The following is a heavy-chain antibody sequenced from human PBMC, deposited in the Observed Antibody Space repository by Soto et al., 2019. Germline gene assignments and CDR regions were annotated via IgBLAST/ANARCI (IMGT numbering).Heavy chain of an antibody. CDR2: ISYDGSNK. CDR1: GFTFSSYA. Sequence: GGSLRLSCAASGFTFSSYAMHWVRQAPGKGLEWVAVISYDGSNKYYADSVKGRFTISRDNSKNTLYLQMNSLRAEDTAVYYYASGGGNCISTSCYYYYYYGMDVWGQGTTVTVSS. D-gene: IGHD2-2*01. CDR3: ASGGGNCISTSCYYYYYYGMDV. V-gene: IGHV3-30-3*01. J-gene: IGHJ6*02.